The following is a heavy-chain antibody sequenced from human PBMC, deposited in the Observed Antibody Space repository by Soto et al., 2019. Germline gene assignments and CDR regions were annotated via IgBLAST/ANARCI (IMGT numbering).Heavy chain of an antibody. V-gene: IGHV4-59*01. J-gene: IGHJ5*02. CDR2: IYYSGST. D-gene: IGHD6-19*01. CDR3: ARLSSAWQDNWFDP. CDR1: GGSISPYY. Sequence: SETLSLTCTVSGGSISPYYWSWIRQPPGQRLEWIAYIYYSGSTSYNPSLKSRLTISVDTSKNQFSVRLSSVTAADTAMYYCARLSSAWQDNWFDPWGQGTLVTVSS.